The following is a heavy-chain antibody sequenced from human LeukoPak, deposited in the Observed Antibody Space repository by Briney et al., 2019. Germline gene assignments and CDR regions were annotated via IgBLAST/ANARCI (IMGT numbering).Heavy chain of an antibody. V-gene: IGHV1-8*01. J-gene: IGHJ4*02. CDR3: ARIRPVTTGLKGYYFDY. D-gene: IGHD1-1*01. CDR2: MNPKTGKT. CDR1: GYTFSSNE. Sequence: ASVKVSCKTSGYTFSSNEINWVRQAAGRGLEWVGWMNPKTGKTAYARNLQGRVTITRDTSISTAYMDLSALRSEGTAVYYCARIRPVTTGLKGYYFDYWGQGTLVTVSS.